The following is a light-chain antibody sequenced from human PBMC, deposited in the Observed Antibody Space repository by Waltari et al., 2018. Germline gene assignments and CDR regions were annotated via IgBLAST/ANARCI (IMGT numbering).Light chain of an antibody. CDR3: QQYDGIVVT. CDR2: STY. V-gene: IGKV3-20*01. CDR1: QAVSTLP. Sequence: RCSQAVSTLPLSWYQPKPGQAPMVLIYSTYNVATVIPDRFSGSGSGTDFTLTINRLAPEDFAMYYCQQYDGIVVTFGGGTKVEI. J-gene: IGKJ4*01.